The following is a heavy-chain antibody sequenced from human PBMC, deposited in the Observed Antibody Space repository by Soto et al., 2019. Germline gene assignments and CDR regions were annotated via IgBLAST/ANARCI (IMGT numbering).Heavy chain of an antibody. J-gene: IGHJ6*02. D-gene: IGHD3-16*01. Sequence: GGSLRLSCAASGFTFSSYAMSWVRQAPGKGLEWVSAISGSGGSTYYADSVKGRFTISRDNSKNTLYLQMNSLRAEGTAVYYCAKCTALGYYYGMDVWGQGTTVTVSS. CDR2: ISGSGGST. V-gene: IGHV3-23*01. CDR1: GFTFSSYA. CDR3: AKCTALGYYYGMDV.